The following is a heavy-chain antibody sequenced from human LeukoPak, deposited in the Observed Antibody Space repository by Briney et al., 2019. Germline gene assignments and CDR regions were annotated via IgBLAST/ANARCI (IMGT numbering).Heavy chain of an antibody. Sequence: GASVKVSCKASGYTFTGYYMHWVRQAPGQGLEWMGWINPNTGDTNYAQKLQGRVTMTTDTSTSTAYMELRSLRSDDTAVYYCAGDRVGGSGSYRRSWFDPWGQGTLVTVSS. CDR1: GYTFTGYY. J-gene: IGHJ5*02. D-gene: IGHD3-10*01. CDR2: INPNTGDT. V-gene: IGHV1-2*02. CDR3: AGDRVGGSGSYRRSWFDP.